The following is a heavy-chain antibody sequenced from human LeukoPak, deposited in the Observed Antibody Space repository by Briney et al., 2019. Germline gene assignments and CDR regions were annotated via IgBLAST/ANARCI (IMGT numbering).Heavy chain of an antibody. V-gene: IGHV3-9*01. CDR3: AKAGDDFWSGYLANFDY. J-gene: IGHJ4*02. Sequence: PGRSLRLSCAASGFTFNYYAMNWVRQAPGKGLEWVSGISWNSGSIGYADSVKGRFTISRDNAKNSLYLQMNSLRAEDTALYYCAKAGDDFWSGYLANFDYWGQGTLDTVSS. CDR2: ISWNSGSI. D-gene: IGHD3-3*01. CDR1: GFTFNYYA.